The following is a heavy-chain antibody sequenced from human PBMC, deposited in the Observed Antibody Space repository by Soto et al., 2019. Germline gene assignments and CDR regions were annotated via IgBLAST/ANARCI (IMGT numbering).Heavy chain of an antibody. Sequence: QVQLVQSGIEVKNPGASVKVSCKASGYAFTSFGLSWVRQSPGQGLEWMGWTVANNGYTKYAQNLQGRVTLITDTSTSRAHRELRSLMYDDTAVDYCAGCSGGTCYASYAFDIWGQGTMVTVSS. CDR1: GYAFTSFG. CDR3: AGCSGGTCYASYAFDI. J-gene: IGHJ3*02. D-gene: IGHD2-15*01. CDR2: TVANNGYT. V-gene: IGHV1-18*01.